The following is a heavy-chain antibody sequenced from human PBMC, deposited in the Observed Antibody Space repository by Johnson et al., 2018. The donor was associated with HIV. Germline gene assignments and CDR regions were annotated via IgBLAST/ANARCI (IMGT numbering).Heavy chain of an antibody. CDR2: ISSSGSTI. D-gene: IGHD3-10*01. V-gene: IGHV3-48*01. CDR3: ARRLWFRNLYDAFDI. CDR1: GLSFSSYA. J-gene: IGHJ3*02. Sequence: VQLVESGGGFVKPGGSLRLSCAASGLSFSSYAMSWIRQAPGKGLEWVSYISSSGSTIYYADSVKGRFTISRDTAKNTLYLQMNNLRPEDTALYYCARRLWFRNLYDAFDIWGQGTMVTVSS.